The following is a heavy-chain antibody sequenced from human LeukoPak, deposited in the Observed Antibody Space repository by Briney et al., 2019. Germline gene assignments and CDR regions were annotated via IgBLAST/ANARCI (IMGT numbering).Heavy chain of an antibody. Sequence: GGSLRLSCAASGFTFSSYEMNWVRQAPGKGLEWVSYISSSGSTIYYADSVKGRFTISRDNAKNSLYLQMNSLRAEDTAVYYCAKEGDWGYYDSSGYHSYWYFDLWGRGTLVTVSS. CDR3: AKEGDWGYYDSSGYHSYWYFDL. J-gene: IGHJ2*01. CDR1: GFTFSSYE. D-gene: IGHD3-22*01. CDR2: ISSSGSTI. V-gene: IGHV3-48*03.